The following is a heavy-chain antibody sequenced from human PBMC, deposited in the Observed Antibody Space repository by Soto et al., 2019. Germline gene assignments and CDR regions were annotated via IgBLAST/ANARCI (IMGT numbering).Heavy chain of an antibody. V-gene: IGHV4-34*01. CDR3: ARFGYYYGSGSKKNWFDP. CDR2: INHSGST. Sequence: KPSETLSLTCAVYGGSFSGYYWSWIRQPPGKGLEWIGEINHSGSTNYNPSLKSRVTISVDTSKNQFSLKLSSVTAADTAVYYCARFGYYYGSGSKKNWFDPWGQGTLVTVS. J-gene: IGHJ5*02. CDR1: GGSFSGYY. D-gene: IGHD3-10*01.